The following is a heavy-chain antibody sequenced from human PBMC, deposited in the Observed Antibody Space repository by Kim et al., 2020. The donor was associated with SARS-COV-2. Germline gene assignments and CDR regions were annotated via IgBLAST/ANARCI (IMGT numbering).Heavy chain of an antibody. CDR2: ISSSGSTI. CDR1: GFTFSSYE. CDR3: ARDRGARPLLPFDY. V-gene: IGHV3-48*03. J-gene: IGHJ4*02. D-gene: IGHD3-10*01. Sequence: GGSLRLSCAASGFTFSSYEMNWVRQAPGKGLEWVSYISSSGSTIYYADSVKGRFTISRDNAKNSLYLQMNSLRAEDTAVYYCARDRGARPLLPFDYWGQGTLVTVSS.